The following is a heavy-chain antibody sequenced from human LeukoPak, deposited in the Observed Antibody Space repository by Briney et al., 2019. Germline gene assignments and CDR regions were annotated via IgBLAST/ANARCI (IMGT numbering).Heavy chain of an antibody. D-gene: IGHD6-13*01. CDR2: IYHSGST. J-gene: IGHJ4*02. Sequence: SQTLSLTCTVSGGSISSGGYYWSWIRQHPGEGLEWIGYIYHSGSTYYNPSLKSRLTISVDTSKNQFSLKLGSVTAADAAVYYCARSRLGRMAAAGPPDNWGQGTLVTVSS. CDR3: ARSRLGRMAAAGPPDN. V-gene: IGHV4-31*03. CDR1: GGSISSGGYY.